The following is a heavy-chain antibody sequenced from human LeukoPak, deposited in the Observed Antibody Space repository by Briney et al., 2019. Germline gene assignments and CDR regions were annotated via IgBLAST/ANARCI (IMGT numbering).Heavy chain of an antibody. Sequence: PGGSLRLSCAASGFTFSSYWMHWVRQAPGKGLVWVSRINSDGSSTSYADSVKGRFTISRDNAKNTLYLQMNGLRAEDTAVYYCARGDYSSASKDYYGMDVWGQGTTVTVSS. CDR1: GFTFSSYW. D-gene: IGHD6-19*01. J-gene: IGHJ6*02. CDR3: ARGDYSSASKDYYGMDV. CDR2: INSDGSST. V-gene: IGHV3-74*01.